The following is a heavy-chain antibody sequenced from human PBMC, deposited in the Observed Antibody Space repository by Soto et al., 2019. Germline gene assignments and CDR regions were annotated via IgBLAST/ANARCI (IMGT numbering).Heavy chain of an antibody. Sequence: ASVKVSCKASGYTFTSYYMHWVRQAPGQGLEWMGIINPSGGSTSYAQKFQGRVTMTRDTSTSTVYMELSSLRSEHTAVYYCAREEYSSSYEYYYYYYGMDVWGQGTTVTVSS. D-gene: IGHD6-6*01. J-gene: IGHJ6*02. CDR2: INPSGGST. CDR1: GYTFTSYY. V-gene: IGHV1-46*01. CDR3: AREEYSSSYEYYYYYYGMDV.